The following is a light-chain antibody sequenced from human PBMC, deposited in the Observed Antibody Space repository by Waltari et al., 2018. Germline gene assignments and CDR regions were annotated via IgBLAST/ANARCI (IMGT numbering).Light chain of an antibody. CDR1: QDISNY. Sequence: DIQMTQSPSSLSASVGDRVTLTCQARQDISNYLNWYQQKPGKAPKLLIYEASNLETGVPSRFSGSGSGTDFTFTISSLQPEDIATYYCQQYDNLPLTFGGGTKVEIK. CDR3: QQYDNLPLT. V-gene: IGKV1-33*01. CDR2: EAS. J-gene: IGKJ4*01.